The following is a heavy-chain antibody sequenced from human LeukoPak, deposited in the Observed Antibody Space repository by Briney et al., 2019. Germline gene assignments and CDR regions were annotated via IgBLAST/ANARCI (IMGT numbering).Heavy chain of an antibody. CDR2: INPSGGST. CDR1: GYTFTSYY. CDR3: ARAYYDIGWFDP. D-gene: IGHD3-22*01. V-gene: IGHV1-46*01. Sequence: ASVKVSCKASGYTFTSYYMDWVRQAPGQGLEWMGIINPSGGSTSYAQKFQGRVTMTRDTSTSTVYMELSSLRSDDTAVYYCARAYYDIGWFDPWGQGTLVTVSS. J-gene: IGHJ5*02.